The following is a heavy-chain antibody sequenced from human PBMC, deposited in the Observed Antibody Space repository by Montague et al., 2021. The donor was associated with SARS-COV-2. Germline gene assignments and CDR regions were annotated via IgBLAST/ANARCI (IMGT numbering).Heavy chain of an antibody. V-gene: IGHV4-4*07. D-gene: IGHD3-3*01. Sequence: SETLSLTCTVSGGSINYYYWHWLRQSAAKGLEWIGRIYSSGNANYSPSLKSRVTMSVDTSQNQFSLKLNSLTAADTAVYFCARHPLKYITIFGVITSYGMDVWGQGTTVTVSS. CDR3: ARHPLKYITIFGVITSYGMDV. J-gene: IGHJ6*02. CDR2: IYSSGNA. CDR1: GGSINYYY.